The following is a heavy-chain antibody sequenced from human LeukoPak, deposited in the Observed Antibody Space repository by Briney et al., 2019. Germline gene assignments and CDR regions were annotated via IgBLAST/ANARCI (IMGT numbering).Heavy chain of an antibody. CDR3: ARDKYCTSRSCYFDF. CDR2: IYPGDSEI. Sequence: GESLKIPCKGSGYSFSNYWIGWVRQMPGKGLEWMVIIYPGDSEIRYSPSFQGQVTMSADKSIDTAYLQWSSLKASDTAMYYCARDKYCTSRSCYFDFWGQGTPVTVSS. D-gene: IGHD2-2*01. V-gene: IGHV5-51*01. J-gene: IGHJ4*02. CDR1: GYSFSNYW.